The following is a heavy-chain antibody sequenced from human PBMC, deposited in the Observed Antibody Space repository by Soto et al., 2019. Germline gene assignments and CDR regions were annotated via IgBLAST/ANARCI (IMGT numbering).Heavy chain of an antibody. CDR3: AKTAEAVAGTVYGY. Sequence: PGGSLRLSCAASGFTFSNYAMGWVRQAPGKGLEWVSAIGGSGGSPYYADSVKGRFTISRDNSKSTLYLQMNSLRAEDTAVYYCAKTAEAVAGTVYGYWGQGTLVTVSS. V-gene: IGHV3-23*01. D-gene: IGHD6-19*01. CDR1: GFTFSNYA. J-gene: IGHJ4*02. CDR2: IGGSGGSP.